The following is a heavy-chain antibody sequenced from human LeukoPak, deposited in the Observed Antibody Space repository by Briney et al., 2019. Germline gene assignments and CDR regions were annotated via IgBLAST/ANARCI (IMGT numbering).Heavy chain of an antibody. CDR1: GFTFSSYG. V-gene: IGHV3-30*02. Sequence: GGSLRLSCAASGFTFSSYGMHWVRQAPGKGLEWVAFIRYDGSNKYYADSVKGRFTISRDNSKNTLYPQMNSLRAEDTAVYYCAKDGGRRYGDYYYYYMDVWGKGTTVTISS. CDR2: IRYDGSNK. J-gene: IGHJ6*03. D-gene: IGHD4-17*01. CDR3: AKDGGRRYGDYYYYYMDV.